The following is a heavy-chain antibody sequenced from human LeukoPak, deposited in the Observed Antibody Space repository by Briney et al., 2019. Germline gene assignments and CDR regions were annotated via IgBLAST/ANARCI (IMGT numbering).Heavy chain of an antibody. CDR2: INPNSGGT. D-gene: IGHD6-13*01. Sequence: ASVKVSCKASVYTFTGYYMHWVRQAPGQGLEWMGWINPNSGGTNYAQKFQGRVTMTRDTSISTAYMELSRLRSDDTAVYYCARHPVVAAATNWFDPWGQGTLVTVSS. CDR1: VYTFTGYY. V-gene: IGHV1-2*02. CDR3: ARHPVVAAATNWFDP. J-gene: IGHJ5*02.